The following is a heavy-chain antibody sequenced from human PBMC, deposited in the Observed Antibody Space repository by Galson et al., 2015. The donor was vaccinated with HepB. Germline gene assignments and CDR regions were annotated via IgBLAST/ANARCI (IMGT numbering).Heavy chain of an antibody. Sequence: SLRLSCAASGFTFTNAWMTWVRQAPGKGLEWVGRIKSKTHGGTTDYAAPVKGTFTISRDDSKNTLYLQMNSLRAEDTAVYYCARGLGGYWGQGTLVTVSS. V-gene: IGHV3-15*01. CDR3: ARGLGGY. CDR2: IKSKTHGGTT. J-gene: IGHJ4*02. CDR1: GFTFTNAW. D-gene: IGHD2-15*01.